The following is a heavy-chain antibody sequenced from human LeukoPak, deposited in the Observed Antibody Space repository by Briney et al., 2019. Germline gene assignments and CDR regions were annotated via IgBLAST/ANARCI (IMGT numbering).Heavy chain of an antibody. CDR3: ARDRKALAVAGRWYFDL. Sequence: KPSETLSLTCTVSGGSISSSSYYWGWIRQPPGKGLEWIGSIYYSGSTYYNPSLKSRVTISVDTSKNQFSLKLSSVTAADTAVYYCARDRKALAVAGRWYFDLWGRGTLVTVSS. J-gene: IGHJ2*01. CDR1: GGSISSSSYY. D-gene: IGHD6-19*01. CDR2: IYYSGST. V-gene: IGHV4-39*07.